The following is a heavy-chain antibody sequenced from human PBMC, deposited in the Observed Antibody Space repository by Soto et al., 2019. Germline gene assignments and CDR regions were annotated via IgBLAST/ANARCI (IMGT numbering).Heavy chain of an antibody. J-gene: IGHJ4*02. CDR2: INAGNDNT. V-gene: IGHV1-3*01. CDR1: GYALTSFA. CDR3: ARGDGNFPYFDY. Sequence: QVQVVQSGAEVKKPGASVKVSCKASGYALTSFALHWVRQVAGQRLEWMGWINAGNDNTKISQKFRGRVTIIRDTSANTVYMELSSLRSEDTALDYCARGDGNFPYFDYWGQGTLVTVSS. D-gene: IGHD1-7*01.